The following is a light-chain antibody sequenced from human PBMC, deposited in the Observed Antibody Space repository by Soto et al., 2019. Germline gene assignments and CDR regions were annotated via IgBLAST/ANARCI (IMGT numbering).Light chain of an antibody. Sequence: IKMTEIQRSLSGCVGEGFRTPWWPSQGISNFLAWYQQKPGKVPKLLIYVASTLQSVFPSRVSVSGSWTDFTLTISSLQPEDVATYYCQKYNSAPPETFGQGTKVDIK. CDR1: QGISNF. CDR3: QKYNSAPPET. CDR2: VAS. J-gene: IGKJ1*01. V-gene: IGKV1-27*01.